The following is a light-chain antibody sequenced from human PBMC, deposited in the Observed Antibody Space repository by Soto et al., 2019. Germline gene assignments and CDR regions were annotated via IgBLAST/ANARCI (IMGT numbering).Light chain of an antibody. CDR2: GAS. CDR1: QSVTSN. V-gene: IGKV3-15*01. Sequence: ETVMTQSPATLSVSPGERATLSCRASQSVTSNLAWYQQKPDQAPRLLIYGASTRATGIPARFSGSGSGKEFTLTISSLQSEDFSVYYCQQYNNWPWTFGHGTKVEIK. J-gene: IGKJ1*01. CDR3: QQYNNWPWT.